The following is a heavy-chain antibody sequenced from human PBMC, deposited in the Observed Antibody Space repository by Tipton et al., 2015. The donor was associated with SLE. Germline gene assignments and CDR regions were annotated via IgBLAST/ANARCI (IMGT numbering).Heavy chain of an antibody. D-gene: IGHD6-13*01. CDR2: ISGSGGST. Sequence: GSLRPSCAASGFTVSSNNMSWVRQAPGKGLEWVSDISGSGGSTYYADSVKGRFTISRDNSKNTLYLQMNSLRAEDTAVYYCAKDRCGSWSWSFDYWGQGTLVTVSS. CDR3: AKDRCGSWSWSFDY. V-gene: IGHV3-23*01. CDR1: GFTVSSNN. J-gene: IGHJ4*02.